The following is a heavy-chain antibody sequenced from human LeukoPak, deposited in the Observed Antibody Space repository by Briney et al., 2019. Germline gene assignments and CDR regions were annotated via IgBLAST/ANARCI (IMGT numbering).Heavy chain of an antibody. CDR2: IKQDGSEK. CDR1: GFTFNAYW. D-gene: IGHD3-10*01. V-gene: IGHV3-7*01. Sequence: AGGSLRFSCEVSGFTFNAYWMGWVGQAPGQGLKGVANIKQDGSEKYYVDSVKGRFTISRDNAKNSLYLQMNSLRAEDTAVYYCARDHGSGSYPDYWGQGTLVTVSS. J-gene: IGHJ4*02. CDR3: ARDHGSGSYPDY.